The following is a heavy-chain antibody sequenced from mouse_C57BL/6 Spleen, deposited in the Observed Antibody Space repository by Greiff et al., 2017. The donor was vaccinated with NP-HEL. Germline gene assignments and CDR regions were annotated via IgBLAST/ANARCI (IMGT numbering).Heavy chain of an antibody. CDR2: IYPGDGDT. J-gene: IGHJ2*01. CDR3: AKPYDYSHYFDY. V-gene: IGHV1-82*01. D-gene: IGHD2-4*01. Sequence: VQLQESGPELVKPGASVKISCKASGYAFSSSWMNWVKQRPGKGFEWIGRIYPGDGDTNYNGKFKGKATLTADKSSSTAYMQLSSLTSEDSAVYFCAKPYDYSHYFDYWGQGTTLTVSS. CDR1: GYAFSSSW.